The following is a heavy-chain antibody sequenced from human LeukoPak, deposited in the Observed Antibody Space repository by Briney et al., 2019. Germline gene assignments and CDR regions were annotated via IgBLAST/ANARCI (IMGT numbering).Heavy chain of an antibody. CDR1: GYTFTSNY. V-gene: IGHV1-46*01. CDR2: ISPSGGST. Sequence: ASVKVSCKAFGYTFTSNYMHWVRQAPGQGPEWMGVISPSGGSTTYAQKFQGRVTMTTDTSTSTAYMELSSLRSEDTAVYYCARKTPSYYYGSGSYWGFDYWGQGTLVTVSS. D-gene: IGHD3-10*01. J-gene: IGHJ4*02. CDR3: ARKTPSYYYGSGSYWGFDY.